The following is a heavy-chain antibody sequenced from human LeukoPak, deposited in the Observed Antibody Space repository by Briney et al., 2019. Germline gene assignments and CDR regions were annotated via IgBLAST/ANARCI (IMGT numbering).Heavy chain of an antibody. CDR1: AFTFSSYG. Sequence: GGSLRLSCAASAFTFSSYGMGWVRQAPGKGLDWVSSISGSGAGTYYADPVKGRFTISRDNSKNTLYVQMNSLRAEDTAVYYCAELGITMIGGVWGKGTTVTISS. CDR3: AELGITMIGGV. D-gene: IGHD3-10*02. J-gene: IGHJ6*04. CDR2: ISGSGAGT. V-gene: IGHV3-23*01.